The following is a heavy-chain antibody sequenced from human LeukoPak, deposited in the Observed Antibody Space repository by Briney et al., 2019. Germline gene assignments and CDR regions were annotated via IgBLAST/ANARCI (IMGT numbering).Heavy chain of an antibody. J-gene: IGHJ2*01. CDR2: IFSSGST. CDR3: ARSPQSAPEYYYDSSGYYYWYFDL. Sequence: ASETLSLTCIISGGSVSSSNYYWSWIRLPPGKGLQWLGSIFSSGSTNYNPSLGSRVTISVDTSKNQFSLKLSSVTAADTAVYYCARSPQSAPEYYYDSSGYYYWYFDLWGRGTLVTVSS. V-gene: IGHV4-61*01. D-gene: IGHD3-22*01. CDR1: GGSVSSSNYY.